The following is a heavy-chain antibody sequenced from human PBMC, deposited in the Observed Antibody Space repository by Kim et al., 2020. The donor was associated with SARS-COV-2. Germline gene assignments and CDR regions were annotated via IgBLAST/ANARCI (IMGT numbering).Heavy chain of an antibody. CDR3: ARDPYSSSYNYYGMDV. CDR2: ISSSGSTI. D-gene: IGHD6-13*01. V-gene: IGHV3-48*03. Sequence: GGSLRLSCAASGFTFSSYEMNWVRQAPGKGLEWVSYISSSGSTIYYADSVKGRFTISRDNAKNSLYLQMNSLRAEDTAVYNCARDPYSSSYNYYGMDVWGQGTRVTVS. J-gene: IGHJ6*02. CDR1: GFTFSSYE.